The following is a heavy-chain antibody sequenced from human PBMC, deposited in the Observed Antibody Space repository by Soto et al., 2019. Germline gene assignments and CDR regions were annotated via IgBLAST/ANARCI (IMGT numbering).Heavy chain of an antibody. Sequence: EVQLVESGGGLVQPGGSLRLSCGASEFAFSNYWMTWVRQAPGKGLEWVANIKEDGSETYYVDSVKGRFTISRDNAKNSLFLQMNSLRAEDTAVYYCARGRSYQNYDDYWGQGTLVTVSS. V-gene: IGHV3-7*03. CDR3: ARGRSYQNYDDY. D-gene: IGHD2-2*01. CDR2: IKEDGSET. CDR1: EFAFSNYW. J-gene: IGHJ4*02.